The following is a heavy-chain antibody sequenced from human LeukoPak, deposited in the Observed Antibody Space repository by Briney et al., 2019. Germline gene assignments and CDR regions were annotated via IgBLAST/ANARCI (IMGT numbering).Heavy chain of an antibody. CDR1: GYTFTHQW. CDR2: IYPRDSDT. CDR3: ARHSDVIGAI. J-gene: IGHJ4*02. V-gene: IGHV5-51*01. D-gene: IGHD3-10*01. Sequence: GESLKISCKASGYTFTHQWIGWVRQKSGSGLEWMGIIYPRDSDTRYCPSFQGHVSISADTSINTAYLEWSRLEASDTAIYYCARHSDVIGAIWGQGTLVTVSS.